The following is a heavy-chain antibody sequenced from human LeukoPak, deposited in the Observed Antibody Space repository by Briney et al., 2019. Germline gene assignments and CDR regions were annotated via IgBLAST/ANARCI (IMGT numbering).Heavy chain of an antibody. Sequence: SETLSLTYTVPGGSINDYYWSWIRQPPGKGLEYIGYIYYSGSTNYNPSLKSRVTISIDTSKSHFSLKLSSVTAADTAVYYCARRFDLWGQGTMVTVSS. CDR3: ARRFDL. D-gene: IGHD3-10*01. CDR2: IYYSGST. J-gene: IGHJ3*01. CDR1: GGSINDYY. V-gene: IGHV4-59*08.